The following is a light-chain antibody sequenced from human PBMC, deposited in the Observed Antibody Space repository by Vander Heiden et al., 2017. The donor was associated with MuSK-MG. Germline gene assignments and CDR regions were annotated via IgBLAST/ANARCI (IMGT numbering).Light chain of an antibody. CDR3: SSSAGSNEVV. CDR2: EVD. V-gene: IGLV2-8*01. J-gene: IGLJ2*01. CDR1: SSDAGDYKY. Sequence: QSALAQPPSASGSPEQSVTISCAGSSSDAGDYKYVSWYQQHPGKAPKLMIYEVDKRPSGVPDRFSGSKSGNTASLTVFGLQAEEEADYYCSSSAGSNEVVFGGGTRLTGL.